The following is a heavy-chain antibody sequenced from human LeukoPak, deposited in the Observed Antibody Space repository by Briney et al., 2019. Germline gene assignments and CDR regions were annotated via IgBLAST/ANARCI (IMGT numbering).Heavy chain of an antibody. V-gene: IGHV3-21*01. D-gene: IGHD4-17*01. CDR3: ARDWDSYGDGGYFDY. CDR2: ISSSSSYI. Sequence: PGGSLRLSCAASGFTFSSYSMNWVRQAPGKGLEWASSISSSSSYIYYADSVKGRFTISRDNAKNSLYLQMNSLRAEDTAVYYCARDWDSYGDGGYFDYWGQGTLVTVSS. CDR1: GFTFSSYS. J-gene: IGHJ4*02.